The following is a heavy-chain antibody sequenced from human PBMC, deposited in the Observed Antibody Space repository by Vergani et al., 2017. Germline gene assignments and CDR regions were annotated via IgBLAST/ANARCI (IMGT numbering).Heavy chain of an antibody. CDR3: AREPAGIAARPDPPEDC. V-gene: IGHV1-2*02. J-gene: IGHJ4*02. Sequence: QVQLVQSGAEVKKPGASVKVSCKASGYTFTGYYMHWVRQAPGQGLEWMGWINPNSGGTNYAQKFQGRVTMTRDTSISTAYMELSRLRSDDTAVYYCAREPAGIAARPDPPEDCWGQGTLVTGSS. D-gene: IGHD6-25*01. CDR1: GYTFTGYY. CDR2: INPNSGGT.